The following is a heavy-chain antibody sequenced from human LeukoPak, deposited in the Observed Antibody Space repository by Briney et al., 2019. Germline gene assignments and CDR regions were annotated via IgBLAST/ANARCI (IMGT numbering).Heavy chain of an antibody. V-gene: IGHV4-4*07. CDR1: GGSISSYY. D-gene: IGHD6-19*01. Sequence: SETLSLTCTVSGGSISSYYWSWIRQPAGKGLEWIGRIYTSGSTNYNPSLKSRVTMSVDTSKNQFSLKLSSVTAADTAVYHCARQPLSGWYVGCFDYWGQGTLVTVSS. CDR2: IYTSGST. CDR3: ARQPLSGWYVGCFDY. J-gene: IGHJ4*02.